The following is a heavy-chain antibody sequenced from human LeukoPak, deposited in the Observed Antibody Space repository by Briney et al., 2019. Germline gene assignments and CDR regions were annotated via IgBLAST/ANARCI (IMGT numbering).Heavy chain of an antibody. Sequence: GGSLRLSCAASGFTFSRYAMSWVRQAPGKGLEWASAISGSGGSTYYADSVKGRFTISRDNSKNTLYLQMNSLRAEDTAVYYCAKVHSKYYDILTGYYEGDWFDPWGQGTLVTVSS. CDR3: AKVHSKYYDILTGYYEGDWFDP. D-gene: IGHD3-9*01. J-gene: IGHJ5*02. CDR2: ISGSGGST. V-gene: IGHV3-23*01. CDR1: GFTFSRYA.